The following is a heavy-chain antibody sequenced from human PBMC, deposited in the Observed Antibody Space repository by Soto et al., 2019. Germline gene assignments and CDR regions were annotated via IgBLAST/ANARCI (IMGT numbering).Heavy chain of an antibody. CDR1: GGSISSGGYS. J-gene: IGHJ4*02. Sequence: PSETLSLTCAVSGGSISSGGYSGSWIRQPPGKGLEWIGYIYHSGSTYYNPSLKSRVTISVDRSKNQFSLKLSSVTAADTAVYYCARVPAYWGQGTLVTVSS. CDR2: IYHSGST. CDR3: ARVPAY. V-gene: IGHV4-30-2*01.